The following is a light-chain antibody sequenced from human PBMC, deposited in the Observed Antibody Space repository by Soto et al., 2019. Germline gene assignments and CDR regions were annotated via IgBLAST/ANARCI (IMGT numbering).Light chain of an antibody. CDR2: DAS. J-gene: IGKJ4*01. Sequence: DIQMTQSPSTLSASAGDTVTITCRASQSISTFLAWYQQKPGKAPKLLIFDASSLESGTPSRFSGRRSGTQFTLTINGLQPDDFATYYCQQYDYYKPLTFGGGTKVDIK. V-gene: IGKV1-5*01. CDR1: QSISTF. CDR3: QQYDYYKPLT.